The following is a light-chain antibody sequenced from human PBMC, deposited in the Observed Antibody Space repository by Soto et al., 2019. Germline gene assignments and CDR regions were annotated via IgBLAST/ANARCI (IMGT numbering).Light chain of an antibody. V-gene: IGLV1-40*01. CDR2: VNS. CDR1: SSNIGAGYD. Sequence: QSVLTQPPSVSGAPGQRVTISCTGSSSNIGAGYDVHWYQQLPGTAPKLLIYVNSNRPSGVPDRLSGSKSGTSASPAITGLQAEDEADYYCQSYDSSLSGFWVFGGGTKLTVL. CDR3: QSYDSSLSGFWV. J-gene: IGLJ3*02.